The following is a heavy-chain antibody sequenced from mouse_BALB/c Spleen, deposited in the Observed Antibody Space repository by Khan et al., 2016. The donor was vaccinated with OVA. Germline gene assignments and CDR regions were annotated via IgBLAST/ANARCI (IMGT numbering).Heavy chain of an antibody. Sequence: EVQLQESGPSLVKPSQTLSLTCSVTGDSITSGYWSWIRQFPGNKLEYMGYMIYTGYTDYNPSLNSRLAITLHKSKNKYYLQLNYVTTEDTATYYCARSTYRYAFAYWGQGTLVTVSA. J-gene: IGHJ3*01. CDR3: ARSTYRYAFAY. CDR1: GDSITSGY. CDR2: MIYTGYT. D-gene: IGHD2-14*01. V-gene: IGHV3-8*02.